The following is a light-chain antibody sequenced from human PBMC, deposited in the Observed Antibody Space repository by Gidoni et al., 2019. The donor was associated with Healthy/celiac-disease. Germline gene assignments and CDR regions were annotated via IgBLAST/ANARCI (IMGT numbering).Light chain of an antibody. Sequence: EIVLTQSPGTLSLSPGERATLSCRASQSVSSSYLAWYQQKPGQAPRLLIHGASSRATGIPDRFSGSGSGTDFTLTISRLEPEDFAVYYCQQYGSSPRSITFGQXTRLEIK. V-gene: IGKV3-20*01. J-gene: IGKJ5*01. CDR2: GAS. CDR3: QQYGSSPRSIT. CDR1: QSVSSSY.